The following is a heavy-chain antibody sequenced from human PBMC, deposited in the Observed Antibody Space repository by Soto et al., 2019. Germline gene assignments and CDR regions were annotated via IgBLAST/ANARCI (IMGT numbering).Heavy chain of an antibody. CDR2: IYYSGST. V-gene: IGHV4-59*13. CDR3: ARVTYCSSTNCFGFDP. CDR1: GGSIRNYD. D-gene: IGHD2-2*01. Sequence: PXETLSLTCTVSGGSIRNYDWSWIGQPPAKGLEWIGYIYYSGSTDYNPSLKSRVTISLDTSKNQSSLKLTSVTAADTAVYYCARVTYCSSTNCFGFDPWGQGTLVTVSS. J-gene: IGHJ5*02.